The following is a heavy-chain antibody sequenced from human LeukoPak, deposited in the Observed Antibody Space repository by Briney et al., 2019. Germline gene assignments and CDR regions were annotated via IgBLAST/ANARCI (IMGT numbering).Heavy chain of an antibody. CDR1: GGSIRSYY. CDR2: IYYDGST. CDR3: ARGRQYQLWWFDP. D-gene: IGHD2-2*01. Sequence: SETLSLTCTVSGGSIRSYYWNWIRQPPGKGLEWIGYIYYDGSTNYNPSLKSRVTISVDTSKNQFSLKLSSVTAADTAVYHCARGRQYQLWWFDPWGQGTLVTVSS. J-gene: IGHJ5*02. V-gene: IGHV4-59*01.